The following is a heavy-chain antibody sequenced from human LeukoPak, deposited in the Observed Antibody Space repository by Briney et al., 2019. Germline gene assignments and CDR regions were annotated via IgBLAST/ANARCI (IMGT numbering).Heavy chain of an antibody. CDR3: VDPDR. CDR2: MNPNSGNS. V-gene: IGHV1-8*02. CDR1: GYTFTSYA. Sequence: ASVKVSCKASGYTFTSYAMHWVRQAPGQRLEWMGWMNPNSGNSGFAQKFQGRVIMTRNTSIATAYMEVTNLGFDDTAVYYCVDPDRWGQGTLVTVSS. D-gene: IGHD3-22*01. J-gene: IGHJ1*01.